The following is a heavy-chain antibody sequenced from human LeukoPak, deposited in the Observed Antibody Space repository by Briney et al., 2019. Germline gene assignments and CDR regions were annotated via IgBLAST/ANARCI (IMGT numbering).Heavy chain of an antibody. CDR1: GFTFSSYG. V-gene: IGHV3-23*01. D-gene: IGHD3-10*01. Sequence: GGTLRLSCAASGFTFSSYGMSWVRQAPEKGLEWVSAISGSGGSTYFGHSVKGRFTISRDNSKNTMYLQMSSLRAEDTAVYYCAKVNMVRGVINYYYYYMDVWGKGTTVTISS. J-gene: IGHJ6*03. CDR3: AKVNMVRGVINYYYYYMDV. CDR2: ISGSGGST.